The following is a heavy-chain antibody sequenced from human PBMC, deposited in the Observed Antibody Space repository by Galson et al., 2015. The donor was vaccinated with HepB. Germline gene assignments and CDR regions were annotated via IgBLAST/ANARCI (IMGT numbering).Heavy chain of an antibody. J-gene: IGHJ4*02. V-gene: IGHV3-7*01. D-gene: IGHD6-19*01. CDR2: IKQDGSEK. CDR1: GFTFSSYW. Sequence: SLRLSCAASGFTFSSYWMSWVRQAPGKGLEWVANIKQDGSEKYYVDSVKGRFTISRDNAKNSLYLQMNSLRAEDTAVYYCARGPRGLSSGWYYYWGQGTLVTVSS. CDR3: ARGPRGLSSGWYYY.